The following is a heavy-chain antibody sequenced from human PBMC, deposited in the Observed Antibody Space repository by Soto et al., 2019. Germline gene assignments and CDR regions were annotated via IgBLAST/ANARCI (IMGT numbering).Heavy chain of an antibody. J-gene: IGHJ4*02. Sequence: SETHSLTSTVSGGSIISYYWSWIRQPTGKGLEWIGYIYYSGSTNYNPSLKSRVTISVDTSKNQFSLKLSSVTAADTAVYYCAREGYDILTGWLLDYWGQGTLVTVSS. V-gene: IGHV4-59*01. CDR2: IYYSGST. CDR3: AREGYDILTGWLLDY. CDR1: GGSIISYY. D-gene: IGHD3-9*01.